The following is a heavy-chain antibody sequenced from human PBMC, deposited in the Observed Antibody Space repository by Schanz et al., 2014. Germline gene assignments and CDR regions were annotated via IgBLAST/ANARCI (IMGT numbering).Heavy chain of an antibody. CDR3: ARLGTGMAVAGSVIDSYYYYMDV. J-gene: IGHJ6*03. D-gene: IGHD6-19*01. CDR2: INPSGGST. Sequence: QGQLVQSGPEVKEPGASVKVSCEASRYTFNTYGLNWVRQAPGQGLEWMGMINPSGGSTTYAQKFQGRVTMTRDTSTSTVYMEVSSLRSEDTAVYYCARLGTGMAVAGSVIDSYYYYMDVWGEGTTVTVSS. CDR1: RYTFNTYG. V-gene: IGHV1-46*02.